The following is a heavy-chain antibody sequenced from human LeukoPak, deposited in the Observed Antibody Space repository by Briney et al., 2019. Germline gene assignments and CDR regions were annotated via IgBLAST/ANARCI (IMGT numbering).Heavy chain of an antibody. CDR3: ARETPIVGATFFDY. J-gene: IGHJ4*02. CDR2: INSDGSST. D-gene: IGHD1-26*01. Sequence: GGSLRLSCAASGFTFSSYWMHWVRQAPGKGLVWVSRINSDGSSTRYADSVKGRFTISRDNAKNTLYLQMNSLRAEDTAVYYCARETPIVGATFFDYWGQGTLVTVSS. CDR1: GFTFSSYW. V-gene: IGHV3-74*01.